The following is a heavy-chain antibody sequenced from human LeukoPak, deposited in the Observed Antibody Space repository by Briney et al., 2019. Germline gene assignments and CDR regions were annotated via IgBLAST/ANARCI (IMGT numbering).Heavy chain of an antibody. CDR1: GFSFPTYG. J-gene: IGHJ4*02. V-gene: IGHV3-30*18. CDR2: ISSDASDH. Sequence: GGSLRLSCAASGFSFPTYGIHWVRQAPGKGLEWVALISSDASDHYYLDSVKDRFTVSRDNSKNTLYLQMDSLRVDDTAVFYCVKSIVAGTGIFDSWGQGTLVTVSS. CDR3: VKSIVAGTGIFDS. D-gene: IGHD1-26*01.